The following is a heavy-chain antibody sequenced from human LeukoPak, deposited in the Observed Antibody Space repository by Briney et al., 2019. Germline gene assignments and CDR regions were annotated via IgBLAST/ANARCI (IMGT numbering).Heavy chain of an antibody. CDR1: GFTFSSYW. J-gene: IGHJ4*02. V-gene: IGHV3-74*01. Sequence: GGSLRLSCAASGFTFSSYWMHWVRQAPGKGLVWVSRINSDGGSTSYADSVKGRFTISRDNAKNTLYLQMNSLRAEDTAVYYCARDPGIAAVDYWGQGTLVTVSS. D-gene: IGHD6-13*01. CDR3: ARDPGIAAVDY. CDR2: INSDGGST.